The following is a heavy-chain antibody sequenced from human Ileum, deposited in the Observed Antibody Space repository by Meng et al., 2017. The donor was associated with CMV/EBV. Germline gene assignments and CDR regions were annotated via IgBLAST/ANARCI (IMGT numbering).Heavy chain of an antibody. Sequence: RLVCTASGLTLSNYPMNWVRQAPGKGLEWVSGISRSGGDSYYADYVKGRFTVSRDNSKDILYLHMNSLTAEDTAIYYCATEEWSADYWGQGTLVTVSS. CDR1: GLTLSNYP. J-gene: IGHJ4*02. CDR2: ISRSGGDS. V-gene: IGHV3-23*01. D-gene: IGHD3-3*01. CDR3: ATEEWSADY.